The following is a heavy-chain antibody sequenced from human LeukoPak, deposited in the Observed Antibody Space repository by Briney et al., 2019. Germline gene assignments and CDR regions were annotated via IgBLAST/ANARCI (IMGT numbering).Heavy chain of an antibody. J-gene: IGHJ3*01. Sequence: GGSLRLSCAASGFTFSSYAMSWVRQAPGKGLEWVSAISGSGGSTYYADSVKGRFTISRDNSKNTLYLQMNSLRAEDTAVYYCAKARGGGSQGAAFDLWGQGTMVTVSS. CDR3: AKARGGGSQGAAFDL. D-gene: IGHD3-16*01. CDR1: GFTFSSYA. V-gene: IGHV3-23*01. CDR2: ISGSGGST.